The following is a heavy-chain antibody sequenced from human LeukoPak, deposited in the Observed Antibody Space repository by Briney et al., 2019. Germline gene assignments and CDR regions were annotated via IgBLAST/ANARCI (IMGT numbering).Heavy chain of an antibody. D-gene: IGHD6-13*01. J-gene: IGHJ4*02. Sequence: SVKVSCKASGGTFSSYAISWVRQAPGQGLEWMGRIIPILGIANYAQKFQGRVTITADKSTSTAYMELSSLRSEDTAVYYCARVSPLGSSNWYGAFDYWGQGTLVTVSS. CDR1: GGTFSSYA. CDR2: IIPILGIA. V-gene: IGHV1-69*04. CDR3: ARVSPLGSSNWYGAFDY.